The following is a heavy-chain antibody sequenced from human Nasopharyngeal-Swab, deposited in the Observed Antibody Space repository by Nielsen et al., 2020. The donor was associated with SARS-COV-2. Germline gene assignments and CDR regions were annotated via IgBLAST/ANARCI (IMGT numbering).Heavy chain of an antibody. CDR1: GFTFNDAW. V-gene: IGHV3-15*01. CDR2: IKSKTDGGTT. D-gene: IGHD3-22*01. Sequence: GESLKISCAASGFTFNDAWMSWVRQAPGKGLEWVGRIKSKTDGGTTDYAAPVKGRFTISRDDSKNTLYLQMNSLKTEDTAVYFCTTETYYYDSSGPDAFDVWGQGTMVTVSS. CDR3: TTETYYYDSSGPDAFDV. J-gene: IGHJ3*01.